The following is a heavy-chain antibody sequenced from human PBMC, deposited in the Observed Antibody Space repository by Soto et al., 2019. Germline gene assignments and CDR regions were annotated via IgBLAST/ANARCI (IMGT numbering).Heavy chain of an antibody. D-gene: IGHD6-19*01. J-gene: IGHJ5*02. CDR3: TRQRYSSGWPQGYDP. CDR1: GFTFSCSA. Sequence: GGSLRLSCGASGFTFSCSAMHWVRQASGKGLEWVGRIRSKANSYATAYAASVKGRFTISRDDSKNTAYLQMNSLKTEDTAVYYCTRQRYSSGWPQGYDPWGQGTLVTVS. CDR2: IRSKANSYAT. V-gene: IGHV3-73*01.